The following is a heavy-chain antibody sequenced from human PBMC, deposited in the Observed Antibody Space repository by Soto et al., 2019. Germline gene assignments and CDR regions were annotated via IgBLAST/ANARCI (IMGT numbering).Heavy chain of an antibody. CDR3: ARDWGAAAPGGPYYYYYMDV. Sequence: QVQLVESGGGVVQPGRSLRLSCAASGFTFSSYGMHWVRQAPGKGLEWVAVIWYDGSNKYYADSVKGRFTISRDNSKNTLYLQMNSLRVEDTAVYYCARDWGAAAPGGPYYYYYMDVWGKGTTVTVSS. CDR2: IWYDGSNK. D-gene: IGHD6-13*01. V-gene: IGHV3-33*01. J-gene: IGHJ6*03. CDR1: GFTFSSYG.